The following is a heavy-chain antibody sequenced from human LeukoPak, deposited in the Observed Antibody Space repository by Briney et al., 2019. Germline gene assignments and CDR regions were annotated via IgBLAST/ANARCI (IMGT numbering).Heavy chain of an antibody. V-gene: IGHV1-2*02. D-gene: IGHD6-19*01. CDR2: INPNSGGS. Sequence: ASVKVSCKTSGYTFNAYYMHWVRQAPGQGLEWMGWINPNSGGSNYAQKFQGRVTMTSDTSINTAYMELSRLRSDDTAVYYCARGHLGWAFDYWGQGTLVTVSS. CDR3: ARGHLGWAFDY. J-gene: IGHJ4*02. CDR1: GYTFNAYY.